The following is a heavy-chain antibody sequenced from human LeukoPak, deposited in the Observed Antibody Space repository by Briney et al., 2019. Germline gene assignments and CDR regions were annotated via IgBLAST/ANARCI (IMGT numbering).Heavy chain of an antibody. CDR3: ARGGVYYDFWSGYYQKYYFDY. Sequence: SETLSLTCAVYGGSFSGYYWSWIRQPPGKGLEWIGEINHSGSTNYTPSLKSRVTISVDTSKNQFSLKLSSVTAADTAVYYCARGGVYYDFWSGYYQKYYFDYWGQGTLVTVSS. D-gene: IGHD3-3*01. J-gene: IGHJ4*02. CDR1: GGSFSGYY. CDR2: INHSGST. V-gene: IGHV4-34*01.